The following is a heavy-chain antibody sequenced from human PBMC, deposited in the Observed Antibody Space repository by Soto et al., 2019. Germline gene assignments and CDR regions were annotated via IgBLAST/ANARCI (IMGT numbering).Heavy chain of an antibody. Sequence: GGSLRLSCAASGFTFSSYAMSWVRQAPGKGLEWVSAISGSGGSTYYADSVKGRFTISRDNSKNTLYLQMNSLRAEDTAVYYCAKALVVVAAPRGAFDIWGQGTMVTVSS. CDR2: ISGSGGST. D-gene: IGHD2-15*01. V-gene: IGHV3-23*01. CDR1: GFTFSSYA. CDR3: AKALVVVAAPRGAFDI. J-gene: IGHJ3*02.